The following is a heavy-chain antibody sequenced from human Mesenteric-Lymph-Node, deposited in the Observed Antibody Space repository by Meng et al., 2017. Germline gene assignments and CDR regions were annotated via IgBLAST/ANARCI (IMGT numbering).Heavy chain of an antibody. J-gene: IGHJ4*02. D-gene: IGHD1-26*01. V-gene: IGHV3-30*12. CDR3: VVWELQNY. CDR2: MSYDGSNK. CDR1: GFTFSNYG. Sequence: GESLKICCAASGFTFSNYGMHWVRQAPSKGLEWVAVMSYDGSNKYYADSVKGRFTISRDNSKNTLYLQMNSLRVENTAVYYCVVWELQNYWGQGTLVTVSS.